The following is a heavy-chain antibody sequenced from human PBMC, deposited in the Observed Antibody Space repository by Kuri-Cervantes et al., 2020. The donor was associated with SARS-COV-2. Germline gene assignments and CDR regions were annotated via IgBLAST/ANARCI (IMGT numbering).Heavy chain of an antibody. CDR1: GYTFTGYY. J-gene: IGHJ4*02. Sequence: ASVKVSCKASGYTFTGYYMHWVRQAPGQGLEWMGWINPNSGGTNYAQKFQGRVTMTRDTSISTAYMELSRLRSDDTAVYYCARDRTIRVLAKFAYWGQGTLVTVSS. D-gene: IGHD1/OR15-1a*01. CDR3: ARDRTIRVLAKFAY. CDR2: INPNSGGT. V-gene: IGHV1-2*02.